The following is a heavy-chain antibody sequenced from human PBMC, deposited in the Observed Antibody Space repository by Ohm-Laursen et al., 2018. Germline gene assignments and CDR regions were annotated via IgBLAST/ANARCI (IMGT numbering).Heavy chain of an antibody. D-gene: IGHD6-19*01. CDR1: GDSITSYY. CDR2: VYYSGRT. CDR3: ARDRMAVAGNYFYYGLDV. V-gene: IGHV4-59*01. J-gene: IGHJ6*02. Sequence: TLSLTCTVSGDSITSYYWSWIRQPPGKGLEWIGYVYYSGRTNYNPSLKSRVTISVDTSKNQLSLKLRSVTAADTAVYYCARDRMAVAGNYFYYGLDVWGQGTTVTVSS.